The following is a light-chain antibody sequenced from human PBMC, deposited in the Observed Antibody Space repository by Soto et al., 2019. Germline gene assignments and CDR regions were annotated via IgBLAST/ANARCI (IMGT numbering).Light chain of an antibody. CDR2: DAS. J-gene: IGKJ2*01. Sequence: DIQMTQSPSTLSASVGDRVTITCRASQSISSWLAWYQQKPGKAPQLLIYDASSLESGVPSRFSGSGSVTEFTITVRILQPDDFAPYYCQQSNSYAYTFGQGNKLEIK. CDR3: QQSNSYAYT. CDR1: QSISSW. V-gene: IGKV1-5*01.